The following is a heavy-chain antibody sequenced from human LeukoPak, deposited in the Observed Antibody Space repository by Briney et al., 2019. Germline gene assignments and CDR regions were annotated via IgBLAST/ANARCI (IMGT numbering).Heavy chain of an antibody. D-gene: IGHD3-9*01. CDR1: GFTFSNYA. CDR3: VIWGDYDVLTGYYVPDY. CDR2: ITGSGTNR. V-gene: IGHV3-23*01. J-gene: IGHJ4*02. Sequence: PGGSLRLSCVASGFTFSNYAMSWVRQAPGKGLEWVSAITGSGTNRYYADSLKGRFTTSRDNYKNTVFLQMNSLGHEDTAIYYCVIWGDYDVLTGYYVPDYWGEGTLVTVAS.